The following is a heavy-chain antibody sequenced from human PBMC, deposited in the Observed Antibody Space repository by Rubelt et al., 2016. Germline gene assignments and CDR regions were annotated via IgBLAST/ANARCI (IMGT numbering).Heavy chain of an antibody. V-gene: IGHV3-21*01. CDR2: ISSSSSYI. J-gene: IGHJ6*02. CDR1: GFTFSSYS. CDR3: VRDDRAAGHYYYYGMDV. Sequence: SGFTFSSYSMNWVRQAPGKGLEWVSSISSSSSYIYYADSVKGRFTISRDNAKNSLYLQMNSLRAEDTAVYYCVRDDRAAGHYYYYGMDVWGQGTTVTVSS. D-gene: IGHD6-13*01.